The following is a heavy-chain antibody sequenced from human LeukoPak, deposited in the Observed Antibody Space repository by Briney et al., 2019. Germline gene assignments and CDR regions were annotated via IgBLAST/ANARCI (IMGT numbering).Heavy chain of an antibody. J-gene: IGHJ4*02. V-gene: IGHV4-59*01. CDR2: IFYTGNT. CDR3: AGAHRARFDY. CDR1: GGSTSSSH. D-gene: IGHD5-18*01. Sequence: PSETLSLTCTVSGGSTSSSHWTWIRQPPGKGLEWIGNIFYTGNTNYNPSLKSRVNISIDTSKNQFSLKLSSVTAADTAVYYCAGAHRARFDYRGQGTLVTVSS.